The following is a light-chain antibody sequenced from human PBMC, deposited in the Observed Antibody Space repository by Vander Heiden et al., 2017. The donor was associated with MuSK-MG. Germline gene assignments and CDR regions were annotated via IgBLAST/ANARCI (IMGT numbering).Light chain of an antibody. V-gene: IGKV1-27*01. CDR3: QKYGSAPLT. J-gene: IGKJ4*01. CDR1: QGISNY. Sequence: DIQLTQSPSPRSASVGDRVTITCRASQGISNYLAWYQQKPGKVPKLLIYAASTLQSGVPARFSGSGSGTDFTLTISSLQPEDVATYYCQKYGSAPLTFGEGTKVEIK. CDR2: AAS.